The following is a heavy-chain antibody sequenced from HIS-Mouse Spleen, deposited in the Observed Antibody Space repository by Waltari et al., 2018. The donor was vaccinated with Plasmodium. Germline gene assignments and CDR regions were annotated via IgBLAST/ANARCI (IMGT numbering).Heavy chain of an antibody. CDR3: ARDRGAAAGTLVWAFDY. CDR2: IYTSGST. CDR1: GGSISSYY. Sequence: QVQLQESGPGLVKPSETLSLTCTVSGGSISSYYWSWIRQPAGKGLEGIGRIYTSGSTNYNPSLKSRVTMSVDTSKNQFSLKLSSVTAADTAVYYCARDRGAAAGTLVWAFDYWGQGTLVTVSS. V-gene: IGHV4-4*07. J-gene: IGHJ4*02. D-gene: IGHD6-13*01.